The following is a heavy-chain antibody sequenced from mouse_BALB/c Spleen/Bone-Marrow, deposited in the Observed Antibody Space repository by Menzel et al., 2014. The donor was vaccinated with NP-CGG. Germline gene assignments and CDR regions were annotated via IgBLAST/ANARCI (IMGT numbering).Heavy chain of an antibody. J-gene: IGHJ4*01. CDR1: GYAFTNYL. V-gene: IGHV1-54*01. D-gene: IGHD4-1*01. CDR3: ARCLTGTSALDF. Sequence: VQLQQSGAELVRPGTSVKVSCKASGYAFTNYLIEWVKQRPGQGLEWIGVINPGSGGTNYNEKFRGKATLTADKSSSTAYTQLSSLTSDYSAVYFCARCLTGTSALDFWGQGTSVTVSS. CDR2: INPGSGGT.